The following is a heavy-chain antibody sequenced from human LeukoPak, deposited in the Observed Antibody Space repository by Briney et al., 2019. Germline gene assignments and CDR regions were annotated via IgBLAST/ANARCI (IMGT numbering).Heavy chain of an antibody. Sequence: GGSLRLSCAASGFTFSSYAMHWVRQAPGKGLEYVSAISSNGGSTYYANSVKGRFTISRDNSKNTLYLQMGSLRAEDMAVYYCARGGYYGSGRYYFDSWGQGTLVTVSS. J-gene: IGHJ4*02. V-gene: IGHV3-64*01. CDR2: ISSNGGST. CDR3: ARGGYYGSGRYYFDS. D-gene: IGHD3-3*01. CDR1: GFTFSSYA.